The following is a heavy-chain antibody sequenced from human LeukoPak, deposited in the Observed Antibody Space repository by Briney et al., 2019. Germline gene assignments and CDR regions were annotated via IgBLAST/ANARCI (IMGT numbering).Heavy chain of an antibody. CDR1: GGTFSSYA. CDR2: IIPIFGTA. V-gene: IGHV1-69*13. J-gene: IGHJ4*02. CDR3: ASELYYDSSGYYPY. D-gene: IGHD3-22*01. Sequence: RASVKVSCKASGGTFSSYAISWVRQAPGQGLEWMGGIIPIFGTANYAQKFQGRVTIIADESTSTAYMELSSLRSEDTAVYYCASELYYDSSGYYPYWGQGTLVTVSS.